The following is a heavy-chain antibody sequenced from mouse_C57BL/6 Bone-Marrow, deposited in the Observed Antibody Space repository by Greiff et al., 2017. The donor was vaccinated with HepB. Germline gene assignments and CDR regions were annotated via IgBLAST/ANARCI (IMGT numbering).Heavy chain of an antibody. Sequence: DVKLVESGGGLVKPGGSLKLSCAASGFTFSSYTMSWVRQTPEKRLEWVATISGGGGNTYYPDSVKGRFTISRDNAKNTLYLQMSSLRSEDTALYYCARQVHYYYGSSPFAYWGQGTLVTVSA. D-gene: IGHD1-1*01. CDR1: GFTFSSYT. J-gene: IGHJ3*01. CDR3: ARQVHYYYGSSPFAY. CDR2: ISGGGGNT. V-gene: IGHV5-9*01.